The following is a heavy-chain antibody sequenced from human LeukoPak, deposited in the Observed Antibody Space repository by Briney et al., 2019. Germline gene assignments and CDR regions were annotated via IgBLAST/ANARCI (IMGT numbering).Heavy chain of an antibody. J-gene: IGHJ6*03. V-gene: IGHV1-69*13. D-gene: IGHD1-26*01. Sequence: RPSVKVSCKASGGTFSSYAISWVRQAPGQGLEWMGGIIPIFGTANYAQKFQGRVTITADESTSTAYMELSSLRSEDTAVYYCARGRSGSYPPYYYHYMDVWGKGTTVTVSS. CDR2: IIPIFGTA. CDR1: GGTFSSYA. CDR3: ARGRSGSYPPYYYHYMDV.